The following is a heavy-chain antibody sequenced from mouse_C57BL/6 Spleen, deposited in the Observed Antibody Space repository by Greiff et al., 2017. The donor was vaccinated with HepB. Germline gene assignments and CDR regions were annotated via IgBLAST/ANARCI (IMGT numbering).Heavy chain of an antibody. CDR1: GFSLTSYA. V-gene: IGHV2-9-1*01. J-gene: IGHJ2*01. D-gene: IGHD1-1*01. CDR3: ARNSFYYGSSMDY. Sequence: VKVVESGPGLVAPSQSLSITCTVSGFSLTSYAISWVRQPPGKGLEWLGVIWTGGGTNYNSALKSRLSISKDNSKSQVFLKMNSLQTDDTARYYCARNSFYYGSSMDYWGQGTTLTVSS. CDR2: IWTGGGT.